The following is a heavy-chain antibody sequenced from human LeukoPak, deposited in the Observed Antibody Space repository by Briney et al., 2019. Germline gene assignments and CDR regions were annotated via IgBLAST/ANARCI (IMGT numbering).Heavy chain of an antibody. CDR2: ISGSGGST. Sequence: PGGSLRLSCAASGFTFSSYAMSWVRQAPGKGLEWASAISGSGGSTYYADSVKGRFTISRDNAKNTLHLQMNSLRAEDTAVYYCARGGYYGSGRYYFDSWGQGTLVTVSS. V-gene: IGHV3-23*01. CDR3: ARGGYYGSGRYYFDS. J-gene: IGHJ4*02. D-gene: IGHD3-3*01. CDR1: GFTFSSYA.